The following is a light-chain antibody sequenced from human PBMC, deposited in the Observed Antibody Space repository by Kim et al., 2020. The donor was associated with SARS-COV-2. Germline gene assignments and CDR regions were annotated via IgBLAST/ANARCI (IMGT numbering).Light chain of an antibody. Sequence: SYELTQPLSVSVALGQTARITCEGNNIGNRLVNWYQHKPGQAPVMVIHKDSNRPSVIPEGFSGSNSGKVATLTISRAHAGDEADYYCQVWDSNTVIFGGG. J-gene: IGLJ2*01. V-gene: IGLV3-9*01. CDR2: KDS. CDR1: NIGNRL. CDR3: QVWDSNTVI.